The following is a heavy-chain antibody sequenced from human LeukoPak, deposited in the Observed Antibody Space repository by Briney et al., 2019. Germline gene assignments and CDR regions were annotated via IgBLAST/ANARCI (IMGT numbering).Heavy chain of an antibody. D-gene: IGHD1-14*01. CDR2: INHSGST. CDR3: AGIAGGASYYFDY. Sequence: SETLSLTCAVYGESFSGYYWSWIRQPPGKGLEWIGEINHSGSTNYNPSLKSRVTISVDTSKNQFSLKLSSVTAADTAVYYCAGIAGGASYYFDYWGQGTLVTVSS. J-gene: IGHJ4*02. CDR1: GESFSGYY. V-gene: IGHV4-34*01.